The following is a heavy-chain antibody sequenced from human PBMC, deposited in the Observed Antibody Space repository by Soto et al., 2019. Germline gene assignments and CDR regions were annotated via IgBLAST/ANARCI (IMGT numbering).Heavy chain of an antibody. CDR1: GYTFTSYA. CDR3: ARDAPPFGY. V-gene: IGHV1-3*01. Sequence: ASVKVSCKASGYTFTSYAMHWVRQAPGQRLEWMGTIYPGGVNIGYAQKFQGRVTITADESTSTAYMELRSLRSDDTAVYYCARDAPPFGYWGQGTLVTVSS. D-gene: IGHD3-10*01. CDR2: IYPGGVNI. J-gene: IGHJ4*02.